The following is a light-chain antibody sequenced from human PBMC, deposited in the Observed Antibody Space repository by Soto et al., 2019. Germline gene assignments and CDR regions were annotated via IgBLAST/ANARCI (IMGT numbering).Light chain of an antibody. V-gene: IGKV1-6*01. CDR1: QDISDD. J-gene: IGKJ1*01. Sequence: AIQMTQSPSSLSASVGDRVTITCRASQDISDDVGWYQQTPGKVPKLLISGASRLQSGVPSRFSGSGSGAAFTLTITSLRPEDSATYYCLQNHNYPRTFGQGTKVEI. CDR3: LQNHNYPRT. CDR2: GAS.